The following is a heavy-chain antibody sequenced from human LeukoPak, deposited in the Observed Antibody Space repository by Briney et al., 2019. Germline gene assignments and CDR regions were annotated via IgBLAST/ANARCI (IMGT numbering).Heavy chain of an antibody. D-gene: IGHD3-22*01. J-gene: IGHJ3*02. Sequence: SQTLSLTCTVSGGSISSGSYYWSWIRQPAGKGLEWIGRIYTSGSTNYNPSLKSRVTISVDTSKNQFSLKLSSVTAADTAVYYCARKSGLDYDSSGYYYHPGAFDIWGQGTMVTVSS. CDR2: IYTSGST. CDR1: GGSISSGSYY. V-gene: IGHV4-61*02. CDR3: ARKSGLDYDSSGYYYHPGAFDI.